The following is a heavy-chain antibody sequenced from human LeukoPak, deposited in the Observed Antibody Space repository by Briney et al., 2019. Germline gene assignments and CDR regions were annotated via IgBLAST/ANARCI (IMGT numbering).Heavy chain of an antibody. J-gene: IGHJ4*02. CDR2: IYTSGST. CDR3: ARDLSGIAVAGTGH. D-gene: IGHD6-19*01. CDR1: GGSISSGSYY. V-gene: IGHV4-61*02. Sequence: SETLSLTCTVSGGSISSGSYYWSWIRQPAGKGLEWIGRIYTSGSTNYNPSLKRRVTISVDTSKNQFSLKLSSVTAADTAVYYCARDLSGIAVAGTGHWGQGALVTVSS.